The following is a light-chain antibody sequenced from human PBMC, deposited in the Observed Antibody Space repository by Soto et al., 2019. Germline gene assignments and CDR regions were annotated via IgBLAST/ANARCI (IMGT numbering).Light chain of an antibody. J-gene: IGLJ1*01. Sequence: QAVVTQPPSVSGAPGQRVTIPCTGTSSNIGAGFDVHWYQHLPGTAPKLLIYGNNHRPSGVPDRFSGSKSGTSASLAITGLQAEDEADYYCSSFTTNRIYVFGPGTKLTVL. CDR2: GNN. CDR3: SSFTTNRIYV. CDR1: SSNIGAGFD. V-gene: IGLV1-40*01.